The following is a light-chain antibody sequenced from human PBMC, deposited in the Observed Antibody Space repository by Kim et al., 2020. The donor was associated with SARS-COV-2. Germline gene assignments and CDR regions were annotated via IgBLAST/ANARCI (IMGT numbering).Light chain of an antibody. Sequence: VALGKTVRITCQGDSLRSYYATWYQKKPGQAPILVIYGKNNRPSGIPDRFSGSSSGNTASLTITGAQAEDEADYYCNSRDSNDNVVFGGGTKVTVL. CDR2: GKN. CDR1: SLRSYY. CDR3: NSRDSNDNVV. V-gene: IGLV3-19*01. J-gene: IGLJ2*01.